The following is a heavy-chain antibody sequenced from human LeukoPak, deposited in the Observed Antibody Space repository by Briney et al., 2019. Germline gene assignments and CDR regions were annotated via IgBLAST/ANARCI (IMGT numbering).Heavy chain of an antibody. CDR1: GGSISSSSHY. J-gene: IGHJ4*02. D-gene: IGHD3-16*01. Sequence: PSETLSLTCTVSGGSISSSSHYWGWIRQPPGKGLEWIGSIYYSGSTYYNPSLKSRVTISVDTSKNQFSLKLSSVTAADTAVYYCARAGGDLPPDYWGQGTLVTVSS. CDR2: IYYSGST. V-gene: IGHV4-39*07. CDR3: ARAGGDLPPDY.